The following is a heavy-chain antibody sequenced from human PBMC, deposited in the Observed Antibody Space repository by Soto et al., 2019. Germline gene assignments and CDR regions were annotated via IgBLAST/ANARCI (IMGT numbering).Heavy chain of an antibody. Sequence: RSLRLSCAASGFAFGVYGMHWVRQTPGKGLEWVAFISHDGSGKYYSDSVTGPFSISRDNSKNTLYLEMSSLRAEDTAVYYCAKDALGYSSSWFDYWGQGTLVTVSS. V-gene: IGHV3-30*18. J-gene: IGHJ4*02. CDR2: ISHDGSGK. CDR1: GFAFGVYG. D-gene: IGHD2-2*01. CDR3: AKDALGYSSSWFDY.